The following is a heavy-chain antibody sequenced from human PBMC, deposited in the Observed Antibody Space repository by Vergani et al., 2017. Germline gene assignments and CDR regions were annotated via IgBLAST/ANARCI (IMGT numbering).Heavy chain of an antibody. J-gene: IGHJ4*02. CDR2: IYYSGSP. Sequence: QLQLQESGPGLAKPSETLSLTCTVAGGSISRSSYYWGWIRQPPEKGLEWIGSIYYSGSPFYNTSRKSRVHMSVDTSKNQLSLKRCSVTAADTAVYYCARHERVAGIGYFDYWGQGTLVTVSS. CDR3: ARHERVAGIGYFDY. CDR1: GGSISRSSYY. V-gene: IGHV4-39*01. D-gene: IGHD6-19*01.